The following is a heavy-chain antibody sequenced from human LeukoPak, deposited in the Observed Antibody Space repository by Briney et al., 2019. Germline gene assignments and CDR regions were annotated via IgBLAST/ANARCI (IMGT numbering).Heavy chain of an antibody. D-gene: IGHD2-15*01. CDR3: ARVLGYCSGGSCYAPFDY. CDR2: ISSSSSTI. Sequence: PGGSLRLSCAASGFTFSSYSMNWVRQAPGKGLEWVSYISSSSSTIYYADSVKGRFTISRDNAKNSLYLQMNSLRAEDTAVYYCARVLGYCSGGSCYAPFDYWGQGTLVTVSS. V-gene: IGHV3-48*01. CDR1: GFTFSSYS. J-gene: IGHJ4*02.